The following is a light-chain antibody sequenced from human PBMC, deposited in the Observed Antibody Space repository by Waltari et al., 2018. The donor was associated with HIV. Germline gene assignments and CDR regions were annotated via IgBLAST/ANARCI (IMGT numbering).Light chain of an antibody. CDR1: SSNIGSNT. Sequence: QSVLTQPPSASGTPGQRVTISCSGSSSNIGSNTVNWYQQLPGTAPKLLIYSKNQRPPGVPGRFPGSKSGTPASLAIRGLQSEDEADYYCAAWDDSLNGRVFGGGTKLTVL. CDR3: AAWDDSLNGRV. CDR2: SKN. J-gene: IGLJ3*02. V-gene: IGLV1-44*01.